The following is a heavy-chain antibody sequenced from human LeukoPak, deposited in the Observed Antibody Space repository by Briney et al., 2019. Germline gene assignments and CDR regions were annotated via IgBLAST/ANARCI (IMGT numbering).Heavy chain of an antibody. CDR1: GYTFTGYY. CDR2: INPNSGGT. J-gene: IGHJ4*02. Sequence: ASVKVSCKASGYTFTGYYMHWVRQAPGQGFEWMGWINPNSGGTNYAQKFQGRVTMTRDTSISTAYMELSRLRSDDTAVYYCARDRTRTGYSSGWYLDYWGQGTLATVSS. V-gene: IGHV1-2*02. D-gene: IGHD6-19*01. CDR3: ARDRTRTGYSSGWYLDY.